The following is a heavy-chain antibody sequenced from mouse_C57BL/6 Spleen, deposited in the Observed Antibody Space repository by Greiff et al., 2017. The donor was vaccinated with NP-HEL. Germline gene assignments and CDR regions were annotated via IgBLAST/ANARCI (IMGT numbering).Heavy chain of an antibody. D-gene: IGHD1-1*01. CDR3: ARCDYGSSYYYAMDY. CDR1: GYTFTSYW. CDR2: IYPGSGST. J-gene: IGHJ4*01. V-gene: IGHV1-55*01. Sequence: QVQLQQSGAELVKPGASVKMSCKASGYTFTSYWITWVKQRPGQGLEWIGDIYPGSGSTNYNEKFKSKATLTVDTSSSTAYMQLSSLTSEDSAVYYCARCDYGSSYYYAMDYWGQGTSVTVSS.